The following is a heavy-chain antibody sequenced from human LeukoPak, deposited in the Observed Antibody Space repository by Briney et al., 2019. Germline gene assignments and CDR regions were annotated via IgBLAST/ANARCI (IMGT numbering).Heavy chain of an antibody. J-gene: IGHJ3*02. CDR2: IWYDGSES. CDR1: GFTFNDYG. V-gene: IGHV3-33*01. CDR3: ARPYSFGYGSASDI. D-gene: IGHD5-18*01. Sequence: GSLRLSCAASGFTFNDYGMHWVRPAPGKGLEWVAFIWYDGSESFYAESVKGRFTISRDNSVNTVSLQMNSLRVEDTAVYYCARPYSFGYGSASDIWGRGTMVSVS.